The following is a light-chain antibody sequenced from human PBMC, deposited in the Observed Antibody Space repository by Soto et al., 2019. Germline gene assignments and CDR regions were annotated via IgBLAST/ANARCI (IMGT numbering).Light chain of an antibody. Sequence: QSVLTRPPSVSGAPGQRVTISCTGSSSNIGAGYDVHWYQQLPGTAPKLLIYGNSNRPSGVPDRFSGSKSGTSASLAITGLQAEDEADYYCQSYDSSLSEGVFGTGTKLTVL. CDR2: GNS. CDR1: SSNIGAGYD. J-gene: IGLJ1*01. V-gene: IGLV1-40*01. CDR3: QSYDSSLSEGV.